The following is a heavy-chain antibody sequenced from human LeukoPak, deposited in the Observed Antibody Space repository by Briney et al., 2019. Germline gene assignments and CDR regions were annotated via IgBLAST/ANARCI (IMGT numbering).Heavy chain of an antibody. J-gene: IGHJ4*02. CDR3: ARDPTGFHYRPYLKH. V-gene: IGHV3-21*01. CDR1: GFTFSSYS. CDR2: ISSSISYI. Sequence: GGSLRLSCAASGFTFSSYSMNWVRQAPGKGLEWVSSISSSISYIYYADSVKGRFTISRDNAKNSLYLQMNSLRAEDTAVYYCARDPTGFHYRPYLKHWGQGTLVTVSS. D-gene: IGHD3-16*02.